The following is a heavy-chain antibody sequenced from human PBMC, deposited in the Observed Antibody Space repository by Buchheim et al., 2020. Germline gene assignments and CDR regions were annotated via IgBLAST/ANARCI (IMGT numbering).Heavy chain of an antibody. CDR3: ARDSGYRSEY. D-gene: IGHD5-18*01. CDR1: GDSVSNGNW. V-gene: IGHV4-4*02. J-gene: IGHJ4*02. Sequence: QVQLQESGPGLVKPSGTLSLTCAVSGDSVSNGNWWNWVRQPPGKGLEWIGEIDHSGVTKYNPSLKKRVTIEIEKPKNQFSLKLTSVTAADTAVYYCARDSGYRSEYWGQGTL. CDR2: IDHSGVT.